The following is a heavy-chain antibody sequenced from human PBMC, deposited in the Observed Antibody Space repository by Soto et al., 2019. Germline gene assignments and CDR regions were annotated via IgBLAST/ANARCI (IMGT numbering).Heavy chain of an antibody. V-gene: IGHV4-59*11. D-gene: IGHD6-6*01. CDR2: IYYSGST. Sequence: PSQTLSLTCTVSCGSISSLYGSWILQPPGKGLEWIGYIYYSGSTNYNPSLKSRVTISVDTSKNQFSLKLSSVTAADTAVYYCARDLGSPYYYYGMDVWGQGTTVTVSS. CDR3: ARDLGSPYYYYGMDV. J-gene: IGHJ6*02. CDR1: CGSISSLY.